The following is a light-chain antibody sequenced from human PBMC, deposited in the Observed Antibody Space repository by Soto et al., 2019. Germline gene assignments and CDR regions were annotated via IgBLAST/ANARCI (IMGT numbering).Light chain of an antibody. V-gene: IGKV1-39*01. J-gene: IGKJ5*01. Sequence: DIQMTQSPSSLSASVGDRVTITCRASQSISSYLNWYQQKPGKAPKLLILKASSLESGVPSRFTGSGSGTDFTLTISSLQPEDFATYLCQQSYTTPITFGQGTRLEIK. CDR3: QQSYTTPIT. CDR1: QSISSY. CDR2: KAS.